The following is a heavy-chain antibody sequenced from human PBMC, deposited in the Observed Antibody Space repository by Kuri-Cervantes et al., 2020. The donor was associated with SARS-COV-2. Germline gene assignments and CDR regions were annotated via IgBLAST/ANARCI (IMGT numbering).Heavy chain of an antibody. Sequence: GGSLRLSCAASGFTFSSYAMHWVRQAPGKGLEWVAVISYDGSNKYYADSVKGRFTISRDNSKNTLYLQMNSLRAEDTAVYYCAREGDIVVVHDAFGIWGQGTMVTVSS. D-gene: IGHD2-2*01. V-gene: IGHV3-30-3*01. CDR2: ISYDGSNK. CDR3: AREGDIVVVHDAFGI. CDR1: GFTFSSYA. J-gene: IGHJ3*02.